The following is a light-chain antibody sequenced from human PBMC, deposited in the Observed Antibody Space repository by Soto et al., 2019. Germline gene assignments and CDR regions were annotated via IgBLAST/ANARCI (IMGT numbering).Light chain of an antibody. J-gene: IGLJ1*01. CDR2: EVS. Sequence: QSVLTQPASVSGSPGQSIIISCTGTRSDVGTYNLVSWYQHHPGKAPKLLIYEVSKRPSGVSSRFSGSKSGNTASLTISGLQAEDEADYYCCAYAYSPYIFGSGTKVTVL. CDR3: CAYAYSPYI. CDR1: RSDVGTYNL. V-gene: IGLV2-23*02.